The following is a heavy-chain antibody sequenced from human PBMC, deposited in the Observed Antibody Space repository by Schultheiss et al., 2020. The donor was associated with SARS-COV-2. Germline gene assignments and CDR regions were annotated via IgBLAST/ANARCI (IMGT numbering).Heavy chain of an antibody. V-gene: IGHV2-5*01. CDR1: GFSFSTSGVG. D-gene: IGHD2-8*01. Sequence: SGPTLVKPTQTLTLTCTFSGFSFSTSGVGVGWIRQPPGKALEWLALIYWNDDKRYSPSLKSRLTITKDTSKNQVVLTMTNMDPVDTATYYCAHSLSLMVYATPFDYWGQGTLVTVSS. CDR2: IYWNDDK. J-gene: IGHJ4*02. CDR3: AHSLSLMVYATPFDY.